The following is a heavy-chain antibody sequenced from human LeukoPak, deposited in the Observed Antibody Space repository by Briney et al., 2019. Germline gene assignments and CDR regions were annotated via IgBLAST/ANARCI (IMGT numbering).Heavy chain of an antibody. J-gene: IGHJ4*02. V-gene: IGHV3-7*01. D-gene: IGHD4-11*01. Sequence: PGGSLRLSCAASGLTFSSYWMSWVRQAPGKGLEWVANIKEDGSEKYYVDPVKGRFTISRDNAKNSLYLQMNSLRAEDTAVYYCARDHEYSNYDWGQGTLVAVSS. CDR3: ARDHEYSNYD. CDR2: IKEDGSEK. CDR1: GLTFSSYW.